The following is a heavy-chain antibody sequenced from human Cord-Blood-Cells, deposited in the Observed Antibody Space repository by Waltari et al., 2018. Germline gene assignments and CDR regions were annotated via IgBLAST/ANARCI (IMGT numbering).Heavy chain of an antibody. J-gene: IGHJ4*02. CDR2: MNRNRGNT. CDR1: GYTFTSYD. Sequence: QVQLVQSGAEVKKPGASVKVSCKASGYTFTSYDINWVRQATGQGLGWMGWMNRNRGNTGYAQKFQGRGTITRNTSISTAYMELSSLRSEDTAVYYWARASGSYPGGYWGQGTLVTVSS. CDR3: ARASGSYPGGY. V-gene: IGHV1-8*03. D-gene: IGHD1-26*01.